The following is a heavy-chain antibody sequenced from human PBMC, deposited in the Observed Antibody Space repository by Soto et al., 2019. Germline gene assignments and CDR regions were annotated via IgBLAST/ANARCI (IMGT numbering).Heavy chain of an antibody. CDR3: ASARPYCSSTSCYLKNYYYMDV. CDR1: GGSFSGYY. J-gene: IGHJ6*03. V-gene: IGHV4-34*01. CDR2: INHSGST. Sequence: QVQLQQWGAGLLKPSETLSLTCAVYGGSFSGYYWSWIRQPPGKGLEWIGEINHSGSTNYNPSLKSRVTISVDTSKTQSSLKLSSVTAADTAVYYCASARPYCSSTSCYLKNYYYMDVWGKGTTVTVSS. D-gene: IGHD2-2*01.